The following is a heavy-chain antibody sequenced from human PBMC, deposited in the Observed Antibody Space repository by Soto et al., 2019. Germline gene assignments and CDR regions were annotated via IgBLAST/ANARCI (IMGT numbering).Heavy chain of an antibody. CDR3: ARDLEGDFWSGYYPVYYYYMDV. J-gene: IGHJ6*03. D-gene: IGHD3-3*01. CDR1: GYTFTSYY. CDR2: INPSGGST. Sequence: ASVKVSCKASGYTFTSYYMHWVRQAPGQGLEWMGIINPSGGSTSYAQKFQGRVTMTRDTSTSIVYMELSSLRSEDTAVYYCARDLEGDFWSGYYPVYYYYMDVWGKGTTVTVSS. V-gene: IGHV1-46*01.